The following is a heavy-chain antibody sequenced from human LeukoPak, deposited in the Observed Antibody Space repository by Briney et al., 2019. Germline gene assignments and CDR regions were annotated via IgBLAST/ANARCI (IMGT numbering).Heavy chain of an antibody. CDR1: GGSLSSYY. J-gene: IGHJ3*01. CDR2: IYYSGST. D-gene: IGHD2-2*01. Sequence: SETLSLTCTLSGGSLSSYYWSWLRQPPGKGLEWIGYIYYSGSTNYNPSLTSRVTISVDTSKNQFSLKLSSVTAADTAVYYCARGVGYCSSTSCYAGKIYPPETWGQGTMVTVSS. CDR3: ARGVGYCSSTSCYAGKIYPPET. V-gene: IGHV4-59*01.